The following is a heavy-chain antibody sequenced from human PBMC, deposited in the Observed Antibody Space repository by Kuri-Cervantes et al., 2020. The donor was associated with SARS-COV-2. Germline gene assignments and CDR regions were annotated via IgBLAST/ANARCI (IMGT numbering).Heavy chain of an antibody. CDR3: ARHVVNYYDSSGYSWFDP. CDR2: IYYSGST. D-gene: IGHD3-22*01. V-gene: IGHV4-4*02. CDR1: GGSISSSNW. J-gene: IGHJ5*02. Sequence: GSLRLSCAVSGGSISSSNWWSWVRQPPGKGLEWIGSIYYSGSTYYNPSLKSRVTISVDTSKNQFSLKLSSVTAADTAVYYCARHVVNYYDSSGYSWFDPWGQGTLVTVSS.